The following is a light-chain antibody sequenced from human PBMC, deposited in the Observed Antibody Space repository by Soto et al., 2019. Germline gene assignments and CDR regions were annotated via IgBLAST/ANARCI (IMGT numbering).Light chain of an antibody. J-gene: IGLJ2*01. CDR1: GTNLGGYNF. CDR3: SSYTTTSTYV. CDR2: DVS. V-gene: IGLV2-14*03. Sequence: QSALTQPASVSGSPGQSITISCTGIGTNLGGYNFISWFQLRPDKAPKLIIFDVSSRPSGVSDRLSGSKSGNTASLTISGLQAEDEADYYCSSYTTTSTYVFGGGTKLTVL.